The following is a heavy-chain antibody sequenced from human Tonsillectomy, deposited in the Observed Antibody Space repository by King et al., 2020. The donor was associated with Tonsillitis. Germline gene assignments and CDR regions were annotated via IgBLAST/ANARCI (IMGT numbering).Heavy chain of an antibody. J-gene: IGHJ6*03. Sequence: VQLVESGGGLVQPGGSLRLSCAASGFTFSSYWMHWVRQAPGKGLVWVSRINSDGSSTSYADSVKGRFTISRDNAKNTLYLQMNSLRAEDTAVYYCARVLRGSYPNWYYYYMDVWGKGTTVTVSS. D-gene: IGHD1-26*01. CDR2: INSDGSST. CDR1: GFTFSSYW. CDR3: ARVLRGSYPNWYYYYMDV. V-gene: IGHV3-74*01.